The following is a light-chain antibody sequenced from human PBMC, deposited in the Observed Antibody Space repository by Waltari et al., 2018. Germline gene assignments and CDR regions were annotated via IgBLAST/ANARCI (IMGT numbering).Light chain of an antibody. CDR1: SSYVGGYNY. Sequence: QSALTQPASVSGSPGQSITISCPGTSSYVGGYNYVSWYQQHPGKAPKLLIYEVSNRPSGVSNRFSGSKSGNTASLTISGLQAEDEADYYCSSYTSSSTVIFGGGTMLTVL. CDR2: EVS. J-gene: IGLJ2*01. CDR3: SSYTSSSTVI. V-gene: IGLV2-14*01.